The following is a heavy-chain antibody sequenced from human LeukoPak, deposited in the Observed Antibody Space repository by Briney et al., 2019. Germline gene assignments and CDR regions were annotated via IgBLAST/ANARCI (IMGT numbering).Heavy chain of an antibody. CDR2: INPSGGST. Sequence: ASVKVSCKASGYTFTGYYMHWVRQAPGQGLEWMGIINPSGGSTSYAQKFQGRVTMTRDTSTSTVYMELSSLRSEDTAVYYCAREHPYCSSTSCSHYGMDVWGQGTTVTVSS. CDR3: AREHPYCSSTSCSHYGMDV. V-gene: IGHV1-46*01. J-gene: IGHJ6*02. D-gene: IGHD2-2*01. CDR1: GYTFTGYY.